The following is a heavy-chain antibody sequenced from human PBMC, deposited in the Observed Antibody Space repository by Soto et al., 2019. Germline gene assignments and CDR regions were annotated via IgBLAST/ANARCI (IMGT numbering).Heavy chain of an antibody. CDR1: VGSISSGGYY. J-gene: IGHJ5*02. CDR2: IYYSGST. CDR3: ARVHRGERWFDP. D-gene: IGHD3-10*01. Sequence: SETLSLTCTVSVGSISSGGYYWSWIRQHPGKGLEWIGYIYYSGSTYYNPSLKSRVTISVDTSKNQFSLKLSSVTAADTAVYYCARVHRGERWFDPWGQGTLVTVSS. V-gene: IGHV4-31*03.